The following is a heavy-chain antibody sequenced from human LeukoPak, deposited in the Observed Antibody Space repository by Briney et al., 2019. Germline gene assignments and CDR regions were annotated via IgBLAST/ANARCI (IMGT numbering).Heavy chain of an antibody. J-gene: IGHJ2*01. D-gene: IGHD2-21*02. CDR3: ARGCGGDCWYFDL. V-gene: IGHV3-30*01. Sequence: DSVKGRFTISRDNSKNTLYLQMNSLRAEDTAVYYCARGCGGDCWYFDLWGRGTLVTVSS.